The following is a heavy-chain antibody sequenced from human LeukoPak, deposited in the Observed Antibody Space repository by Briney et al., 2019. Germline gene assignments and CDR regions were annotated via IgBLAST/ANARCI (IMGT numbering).Heavy chain of an antibody. Sequence: PSETLSLTCTVSGDSMSTFYWSWIRQPPGKGLDWIGYISYSGSATYNPSLNSRVTISVDTSKSQFSLNLSSVTAAVTAVYYCARFRRGYGLVSWGQGTLVTVSS. CDR2: ISYSGSA. J-gene: IGHJ5*02. CDR3: ARFRRGYGLVS. CDR1: GDSMSTFY. D-gene: IGHD5-12*01. V-gene: IGHV4-59*01.